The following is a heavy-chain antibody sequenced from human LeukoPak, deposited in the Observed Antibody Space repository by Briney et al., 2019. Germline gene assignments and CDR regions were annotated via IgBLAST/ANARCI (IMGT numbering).Heavy chain of an antibody. J-gene: IGHJ5*02. CDR1: GYTFTKYD. CDR3: ARSTALRFLNWFDP. D-gene: IGHD3-10*01. Sequence: PVASVKVSCKPSGYTFTKYDIHWVRQAPGQALEWIGIINPSGGSTSYAQKFQGRVTMTRDMSTSTVYMELSSLRSEDTAVYYCARSTALRFLNWFDPWGQGTLVTVSS. CDR2: INPSGGST. V-gene: IGHV1-46*01.